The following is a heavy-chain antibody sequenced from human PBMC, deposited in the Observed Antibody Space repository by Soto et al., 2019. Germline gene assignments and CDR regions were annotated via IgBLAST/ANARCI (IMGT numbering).Heavy chain of an antibody. CDR1: GGSISSGGYY. J-gene: IGHJ4*02. V-gene: IGHV4-31*03. CDR2: IYYSGST. CDR3: ARRITIFGVVSPIDY. Sequence: SETLSLTCTVSGGSISSGGYYWSWIRQHPGKGLEWIGYIYYSGSTYYNPSLKSRVTISVDTSKNQFSLKLSSVTAADTAVYYCARRITIFGVVSPIDYWGQGTLVTVSS. D-gene: IGHD3-3*01.